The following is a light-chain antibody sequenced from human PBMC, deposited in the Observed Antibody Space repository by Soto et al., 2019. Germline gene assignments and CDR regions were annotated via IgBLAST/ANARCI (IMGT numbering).Light chain of an antibody. CDR3: SSYGGSNSLV. Sequence: QPVLTQPPSASGSPGQSVTISCTATSSDVGGYNYVSWYQQHPGKVPKLMIYEVSKRPSGVPDRFSGSKSGNTVSLTVSGLQAEDEADYYCSSYGGSNSLVFGGGTKLTVL. V-gene: IGLV2-8*01. CDR1: SSDVGGYNY. J-gene: IGLJ2*01. CDR2: EVS.